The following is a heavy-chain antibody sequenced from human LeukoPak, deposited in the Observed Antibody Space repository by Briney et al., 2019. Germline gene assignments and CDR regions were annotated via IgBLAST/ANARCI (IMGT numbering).Heavy chain of an antibody. CDR1: GFTFSSYA. V-gene: IGHV3-23*01. CDR3: AKDLRFGSGGGTFDP. J-gene: IGHJ5*02. Sequence: GGSLRLSCAASGFTFSSYAMSWVRQAPGKGLEWVSGISGSGGSTDYADSVKGRFIISRDNSKNTLYLQMNNLRAEDTAAYYCAKDLRFGSGGGTFDPWGQGTLVTVSS. D-gene: IGHD3-10*01. CDR2: ISGSGGST.